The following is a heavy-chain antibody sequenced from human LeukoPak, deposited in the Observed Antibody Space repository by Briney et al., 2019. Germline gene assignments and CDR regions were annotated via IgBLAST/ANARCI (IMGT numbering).Heavy chain of an antibody. D-gene: IGHD3-10*01. CDR1: GFTFSGSA. CDR2: IRSKANSYAT. Sequence: GGSLRLSCAASGFTFSGSAMHWVRQASGKELEWVGRIRSKANSYATAYAASVKGRFTISRDDSKNTAYLQMNSLKTEDTAVYYCTRTGDGSGSYFDYWGQGALVTVSS. J-gene: IGHJ4*02. CDR3: TRTGDGSGSYFDY. V-gene: IGHV3-73*01.